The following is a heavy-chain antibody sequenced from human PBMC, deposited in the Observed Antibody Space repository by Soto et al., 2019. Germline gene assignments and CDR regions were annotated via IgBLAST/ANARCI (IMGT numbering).Heavy chain of an antibody. CDR1: DESIRGSSYY. CDR3: ARQRTTVVTQAYFDH. Sequence: SETLCVTSIVADESIRGSSYYWGWIKQPPGKGLEWIGSIYYSGRTYYNPSFKSRVTISIDTSKNQFSLKLSSVTATDTAVYYCARQRTTVVTQAYFDHWGQGALVTVSS. CDR2: IYYSGRT. J-gene: IGHJ4*02. D-gene: IGHD2-21*02. V-gene: IGHV4-39*01.